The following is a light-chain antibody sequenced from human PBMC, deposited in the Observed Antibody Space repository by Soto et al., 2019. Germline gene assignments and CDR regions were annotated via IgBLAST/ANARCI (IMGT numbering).Light chain of an antibody. J-gene: IGLJ3*02. CDR2: GNS. V-gene: IGLV1-40*01. Sequence: QSALTQPPSVSGAPGQRVTISCTGSSSNIGAGYVVHWYQQLPGTAPKLLIYGNSNRPSGVPERFSGSKSGTSASLAITGLQAEDEADYYCQSYDSSLSGWVFGGGTQLTVL. CDR3: QSYDSSLSGWV. CDR1: SSNIGAGYV.